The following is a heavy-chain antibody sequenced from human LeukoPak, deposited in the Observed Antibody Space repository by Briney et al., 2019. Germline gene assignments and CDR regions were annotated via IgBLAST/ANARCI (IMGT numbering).Heavy chain of an antibody. CDR1: GGSYSDYY. D-gene: IGHD3-10*01. CDR2: IYYSGST. V-gene: IGHV4-59*01. J-gene: IGHJ4*02. CDR3: ARGRRPAGFSARYYFDS. Sequence: SETLSLTCGVYGGSYSDYYWSWIRQPPGKELEWIGNIYYSGSTDYNPSLKSRVTISLDMSKNQFSLKMTSVTAADTAVYFCARGRRPAGFSARYYFDSWGQGTLVPVSS.